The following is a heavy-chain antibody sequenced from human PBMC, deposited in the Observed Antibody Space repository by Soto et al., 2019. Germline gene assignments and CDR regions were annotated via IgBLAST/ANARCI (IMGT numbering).Heavy chain of an antibody. J-gene: IGHJ5*02. Sequence: QVQLVQSGAEVKKPGASVKVSCKTSGYTFTSYDIHWVRQASGQGPEWMGWMNPNSGNAVYAQKFQGRIIMTRNTSMSTAYMELSSLLSEDTAVYYCASTRFGAVAGTWGQGTLVTVSS. CDR1: GYTFTSYD. CDR3: ASTRFGAVAGT. V-gene: IGHV1-8*01. CDR2: MNPNSGNA. D-gene: IGHD6-19*01.